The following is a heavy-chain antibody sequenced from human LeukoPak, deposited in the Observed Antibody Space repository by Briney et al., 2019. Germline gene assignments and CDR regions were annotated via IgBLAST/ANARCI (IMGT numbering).Heavy chain of an antibody. J-gene: IGHJ4*02. CDR1: GFTFSSSW. V-gene: IGHV3-7*01. CDR2: IKQDGSEK. Sequence: GGSLRLSCAASGFTFSSSWMSWVRQAPGKGLDWVANIKQDGSEKNYVDSVKGRFTISRDNAKNSLYLQMNSLRAEDTAVYYCARHDPTFSDYWGQGTRVTVPS. CDR3: ARHDPTFSDY.